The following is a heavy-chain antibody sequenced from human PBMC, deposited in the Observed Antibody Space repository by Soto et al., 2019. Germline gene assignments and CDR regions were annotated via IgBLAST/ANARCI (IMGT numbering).Heavy chain of an antibody. V-gene: IGHV3-30*04. CDR2: ISYDGSNK. Sequence: GGSLRLSCAASGFTFSSYAMHWVRQAPGKGLEWVAVISYDGSNKYYADSVKGRFTISRDNSKNTLYLQMNSLRAEDTAVYYCARGPQVRLYDILTGYYSYWGQGTLVTVSS. CDR1: GFTFSSYA. D-gene: IGHD3-9*01. J-gene: IGHJ4*02. CDR3: ARGPQVRLYDILTGYYSY.